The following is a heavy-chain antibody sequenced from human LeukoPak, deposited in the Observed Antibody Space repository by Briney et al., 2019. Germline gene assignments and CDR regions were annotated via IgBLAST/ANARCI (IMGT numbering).Heavy chain of an antibody. J-gene: IGHJ4*02. V-gene: IGHV3-30*02. Sequence: GGSLRLSCAASGFMFSNYGMHWVRQAPGKGLEWVAFIRYDGNNKSYADSVKGRFIISRDNSQNTLYLQMNSLRAEDTAVYYCARDPRYSYGNDYWGQGTLVTVSS. D-gene: IGHD5-18*01. CDR3: ARDPRYSYGNDY. CDR1: GFMFSNYG. CDR2: IRYDGNNK.